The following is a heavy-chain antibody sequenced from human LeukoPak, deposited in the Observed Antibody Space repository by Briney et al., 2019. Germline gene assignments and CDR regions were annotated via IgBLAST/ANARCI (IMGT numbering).Heavy chain of an antibody. CDR1: GYTFTSYG. Sequence: ASVKVSCKASGYTFTSYGISWVRQAPGQGLEWMGWISAYNGNTNYAQKLQGRVTMTTDTSTSTAYMELRGLRSDDTAVYYCARMYYDFWSGSYYYMDVWGKGTTVTVSS. D-gene: IGHD3-3*01. V-gene: IGHV1-18*01. CDR3: ARMYYDFWSGSYYYMDV. CDR2: ISAYNGNT. J-gene: IGHJ6*03.